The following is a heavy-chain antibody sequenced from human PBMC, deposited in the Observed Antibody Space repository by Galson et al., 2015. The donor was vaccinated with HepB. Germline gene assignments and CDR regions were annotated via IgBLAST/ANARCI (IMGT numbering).Heavy chain of an antibody. CDR1: GGSFSGYY. CDR2: INHSGST. D-gene: IGHD6-6*01. CDR3: ARLEYSSSSPLLY. V-gene: IGHV4-34*01. Sequence: LSLTCAVYGGSFSGYYWSWIRQPPGKGLEWIGEINHSGSTNYNPSLKSRVTISVDTSKNQFSLKLSSVTAADTAVYYCARLEYSSSSPLLYWGQGTLVTVSS. J-gene: IGHJ4*02.